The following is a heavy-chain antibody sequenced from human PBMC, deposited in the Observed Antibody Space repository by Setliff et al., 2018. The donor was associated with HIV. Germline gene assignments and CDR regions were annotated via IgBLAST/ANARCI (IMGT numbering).Heavy chain of an antibody. J-gene: IGHJ4*02. CDR2: IYYSGST. CDR1: GGSISSGGYY. Sequence: SETLSLTCTVSGGSISSGGYYWNWIRQRPGKGLEWIGHIYYSGSTSYNPSLKSRLSISIDTSKNQFSLKLNSVTAADTSVYYCASGRPGATNLDYWGQGTLVTVSS. V-gene: IGHV4-31*03. D-gene: IGHD1-26*01. CDR3: ASGRPGATNLDY.